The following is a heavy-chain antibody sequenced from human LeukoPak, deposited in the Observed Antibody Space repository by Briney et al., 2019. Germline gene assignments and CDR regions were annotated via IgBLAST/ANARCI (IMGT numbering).Heavy chain of an antibody. CDR2: IYYSGST. D-gene: IGHD3-22*01. CDR1: GRSISSYY. J-gene: IGHJ4*02. Sequence: PSETLSLTCTVSGRSISSYYWSWLRQPPGKGLEWIGYIYYSGSTNYNPCLKSRVTISVDTSKSQFSLKLSSVTAADTSVYYCARADYYDSRGPFDYWGQGTLVTVSS. CDR3: ARADYYDSRGPFDY. V-gene: IGHV4-59*08.